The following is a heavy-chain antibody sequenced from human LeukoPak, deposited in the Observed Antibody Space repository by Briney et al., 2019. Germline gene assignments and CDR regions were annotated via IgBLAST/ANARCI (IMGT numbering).Heavy chain of an antibody. D-gene: IGHD5-24*01. J-gene: IGHJ4*02. CDR1: GFTVSTNC. Sequence: GGSLRLSCAASGFTVSTNCMTWVRQAPGKGLEWVSVIFSGGTTYYADSVKGRFTMSRDTSRNTLYLQMNSLRAEDTAMYYCARKDDFNPIYWGQGTLVTVSS. CDR3: ARKDDFNPIY. CDR2: IFSGGTT. V-gene: IGHV3-66*01.